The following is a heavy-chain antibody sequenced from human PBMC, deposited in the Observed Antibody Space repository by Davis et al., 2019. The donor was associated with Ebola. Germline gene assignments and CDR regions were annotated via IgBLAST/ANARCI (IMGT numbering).Heavy chain of an antibody. CDR1: GDSISSYF. CDR2: IYHNGAT. CDR3: ARASGWSRRDFYYVLDV. Sequence: SETLSLTCTVSGDSISSYFWNWIRQSPGKGLEWLGYIYHNGATNYNPSLKSRVTFSLDASKNQFSLKLSSVTAADTAIYYCARASGWSRRDFYYVLDVWGPGTTVTVSS. D-gene: IGHD6-19*01. V-gene: IGHV4-59*01. J-gene: IGHJ6*02.